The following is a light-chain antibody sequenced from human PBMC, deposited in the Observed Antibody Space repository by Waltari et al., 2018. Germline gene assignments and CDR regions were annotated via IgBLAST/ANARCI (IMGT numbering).Light chain of an antibody. CDR2: KAS. CDR3: QQYHSSPGT. J-gene: IGKJ1*01. V-gene: IGKV1-5*03. CDR1: QSISTW. Sequence: DIQMTQSPSTLSASVGDRVTIPGRASQSISTWLAWYQQKPGKAPNRLIYKASTLETGVPSRFSGSGSGTDFTLTISSLQPDDFATYYCQQYHSSPGTFGQGTKVEIK.